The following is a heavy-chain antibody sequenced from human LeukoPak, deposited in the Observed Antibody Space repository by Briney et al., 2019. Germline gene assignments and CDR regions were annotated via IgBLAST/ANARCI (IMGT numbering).Heavy chain of an antibody. V-gene: IGHV1-2*02. J-gene: IGHJ6*02. D-gene: IGHD2-2*01. CDR3: ARVPSQPAAMFYYYGMDV. Sequence: ASVKVSCKTSGYTFPNYGLSWVRQAPGQGLEWMGWINPNSGGTNYAQKFQGRVTMTRDTSISTAYMELSRLRSDDTAVYYCARVPSQPAAMFYYYGMDVWGQGTTVTVSS. CDR2: INPNSGGT. CDR1: GYTFPNYG.